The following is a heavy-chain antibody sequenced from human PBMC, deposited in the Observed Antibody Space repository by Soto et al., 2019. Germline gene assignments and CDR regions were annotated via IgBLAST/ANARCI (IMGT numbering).Heavy chain of an antibody. V-gene: IGHV3-23*01. J-gene: IGHJ4*02. D-gene: IGHD2-2*01. CDR3: AKDKGGRYCSRTSCLYSFDY. CDR2: ISDSGST. CDR1: GFNFSTYA. Sequence: EVQLLESGGGLVQPGGSLRLSCTASGFNFSTYAMSWVRQAPGKGLEWVSTISDSGSTYYADSVKGRFTISRDNSKNTLYLEMNSLRAEDTAVYYCAKDKGGRYCSRTSCLYSFDYWGQGTLVTVSS.